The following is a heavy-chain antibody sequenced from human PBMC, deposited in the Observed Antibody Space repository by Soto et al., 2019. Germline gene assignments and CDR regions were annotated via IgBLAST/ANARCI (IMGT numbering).Heavy chain of an antibody. Sequence: PSETLSLTCTVSGGSISSGNYYWSWIRQPPGKGLEWIGFTSYSGSAYYNPSLKSRVTISVDTSKNQFSLNLSFVTAADTAVYNCATGMSLLSIAPPLAFDYWGQGTLVTV. D-gene: IGHD3-10*01. CDR1: GGSISSGNYY. J-gene: IGHJ4*02. CDR2: TSYSGSA. CDR3: ATGMSLLSIAPPLAFDY. V-gene: IGHV4-30-4*01.